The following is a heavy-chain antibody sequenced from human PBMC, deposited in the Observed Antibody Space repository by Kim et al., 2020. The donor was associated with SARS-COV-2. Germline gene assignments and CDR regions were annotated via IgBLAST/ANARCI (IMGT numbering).Heavy chain of an antibody. J-gene: IGHJ4*02. CDR1: GFTFSSYW. CDR3: AASTWGQEVDY. V-gene: IGHV3-7*01. D-gene: IGHD3-16*01. CDR2: IKQDGSEK. Sequence: GGSLRLSCAAPGFTFSSYWMSWVRQAPGKGLEWVANIKQDGSEKYYVDSVKGRFTISRDNAKNSLYLQMNSLRAEDTAVYYCAASTWGQEVDYWGQGTLVTVSS.